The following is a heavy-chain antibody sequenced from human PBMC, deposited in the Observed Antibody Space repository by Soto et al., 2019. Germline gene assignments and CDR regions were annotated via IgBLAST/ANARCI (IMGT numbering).Heavy chain of an antibody. CDR1: GGSISSYY. CDR3: ARVMSGYSGYEDFDY. CDR2: IYYSGST. V-gene: IGHV4-59*01. D-gene: IGHD5-12*01. J-gene: IGHJ4*01. Sequence: PSETLSLTCTVSGGSISSYYWSWIRQPPGKGLEWIGYIYYSGSTNYNPSLKSRVTISVDTSKNQFSLKLSSVTAADTAVYYCARVMSGYSGYEDFDYWGQGTLVTVSS.